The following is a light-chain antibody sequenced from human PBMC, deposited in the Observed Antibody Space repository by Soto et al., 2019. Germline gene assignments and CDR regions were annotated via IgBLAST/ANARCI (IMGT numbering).Light chain of an antibody. CDR1: SSDVGAYNS. Sequence: QSALTQPASVSGSPGQSIAISCTGTSSDVGAYNSVSWYQQYPGKAPKLMIHDVSNRPSGVSDRFSGSKSGNTASLTISGLQAEDEADYYCSSYTSSNSYVLGSGTKVTVL. J-gene: IGLJ1*01. V-gene: IGLV2-14*01. CDR2: DVS. CDR3: SSYTSSNSYV.